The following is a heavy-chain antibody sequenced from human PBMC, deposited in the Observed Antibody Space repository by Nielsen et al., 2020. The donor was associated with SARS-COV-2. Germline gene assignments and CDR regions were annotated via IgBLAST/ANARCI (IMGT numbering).Heavy chain of an antibody. Sequence: WVRQAPGQRLEWIGWIVVGSGNTNYAQKFQERVTMTRDTSTSTVYMELSSLRSEDTAVYYCARSRATRGWGSGWYIDYWGQGTLVTVSS. CDR3: ARSRATRGWGSGWYIDY. J-gene: IGHJ4*02. V-gene: IGHV1-58*01. D-gene: IGHD6-19*01. CDR2: IVVGSGNT.